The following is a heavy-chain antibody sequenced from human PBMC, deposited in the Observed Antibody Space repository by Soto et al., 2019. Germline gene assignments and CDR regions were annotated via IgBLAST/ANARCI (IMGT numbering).Heavy chain of an antibody. CDR1: GYTFTSYD. D-gene: IGHD4-17*01. V-gene: IGHV1-8*01. J-gene: IGHJ6*03. CDR3: ARGQMAVTTFFYYYYMDV. Sequence: ASVKVSCKASGYTFTSYDINWVRQATGQGLEWMGWVNPNSGNTGYAQKFQGRVTMTRNTSISTAYMELSSLRSEDTAVYYCARGQMAVTTFFYYYYMDVWGKGTTVTVSS. CDR2: VNPNSGNT.